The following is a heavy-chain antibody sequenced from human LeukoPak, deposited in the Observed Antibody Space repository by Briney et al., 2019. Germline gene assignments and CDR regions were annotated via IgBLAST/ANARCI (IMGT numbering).Heavy chain of an antibody. CDR2: ISWNSGSI. J-gene: IGHJ6*02. V-gene: IGHV3-9*01. CDR3: AKARGYSGYDYYYGMDV. Sequence: GRSLRLSCAASGFTFDDYAMHWVRQAPGKGLEWVSGISWNSGSIGYADSVKGRFTISRDNAKNSLYLQMNSLRAEDTALYYCAKARGYSGYDYYYGMDVWGQGTTVTVSS. CDR1: GFTFDDYA. D-gene: IGHD5-12*01.